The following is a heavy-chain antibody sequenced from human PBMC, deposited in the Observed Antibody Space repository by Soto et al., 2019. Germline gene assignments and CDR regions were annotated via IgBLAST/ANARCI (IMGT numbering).Heavy chain of an antibody. Sequence: QVQLVQSGAEVQKPGSSVKVSCKASGGTFSSYAISWVRQAPGQGLEWMGGIIPIFGTANYAQKFQGRVTITADESTSTAYMELSSLRSEDTAVYYCARETGYCSSTSCADAFDIWGQGTMVTVSS. V-gene: IGHV1-69*01. CDR1: GGTFSSYA. CDR2: IIPIFGTA. D-gene: IGHD2-2*01. CDR3: ARETGYCSSTSCADAFDI. J-gene: IGHJ3*02.